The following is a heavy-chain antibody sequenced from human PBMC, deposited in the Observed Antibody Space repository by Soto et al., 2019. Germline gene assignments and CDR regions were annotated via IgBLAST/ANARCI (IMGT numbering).Heavy chain of an antibody. CDR3: ARGANYYYWHGIDV. D-gene: IGHD1-26*01. J-gene: IGHJ6*02. Sequence: QVQLQESGPGLVKHSATLSLTCSVSGGSVNEDHWSWGRQPQGKGLEWIGFVYSIGSTNYNPSLKSRVTISVDTPKNQCTSKLRYVNAAETAMYCCARGANYYYWHGIDVWGQGTTVTVSS. V-gene: IGHV4-59*02. CDR1: GGSVNEDH. CDR2: VYSIGST.